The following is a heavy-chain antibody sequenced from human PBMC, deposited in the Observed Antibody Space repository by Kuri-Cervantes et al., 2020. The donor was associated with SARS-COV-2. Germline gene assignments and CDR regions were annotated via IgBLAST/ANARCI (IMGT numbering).Heavy chain of an antibody. V-gene: IGHV1-2*06. CDR2: INPNSGGT. J-gene: IGHJ6*02. CDR1: GYTFTGYY. Sequence: ASVKVSCKASGYTFTGYYMHWVRQAPGQGLEWMGRINPNSGGTNYAQKFQGRVTMTRDTSTSTAYMELRSLRSDDTAVYYCARISAVGELSNYYYYGMDVWGQGTTVTVSS. CDR3: ARISAVGELSNYYYYGMDV. D-gene: IGHD3-10*01.